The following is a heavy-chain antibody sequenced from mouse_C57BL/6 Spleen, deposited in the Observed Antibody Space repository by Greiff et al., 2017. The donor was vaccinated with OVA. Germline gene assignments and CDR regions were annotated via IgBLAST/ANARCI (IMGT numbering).Heavy chain of an antibody. V-gene: IGHV1-55*01. CDR3: ARYYYGSSYLWFAY. D-gene: IGHD1-1*01. CDR2: IYPGSGST. CDR1: GYTFTSYW. Sequence: VQLQQPGAELVKPGASVKMSCKASGYTFTSYWITWVKQRPGQGLEWIGDIYPGSGSTNYNEKFKSKATLTVDTSSSTAYMQLSSLTSEDSAVYYCARYYYGSSYLWFAYWGQGTLVTVSA. J-gene: IGHJ3*01.